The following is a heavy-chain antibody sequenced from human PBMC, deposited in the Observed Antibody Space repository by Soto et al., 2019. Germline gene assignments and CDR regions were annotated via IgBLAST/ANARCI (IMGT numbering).Heavy chain of an antibody. CDR2: ISAHNGNT. CDR3: ARGRYGDY. V-gene: IGHV1-18*01. J-gene: IGHJ4*02. Sequence: QVHLVQSGAEVKKPGASVKVSCKASGYTFTSYGITWVRQAPGQGLEWMGWISAHNGNTDYAQKLQGRVILTRDTSPSTAYMELSSLISDDTAVYYCARGRYGDYWGQGALVTVSS. CDR1: GYTFTSYG. D-gene: IGHD1-1*01.